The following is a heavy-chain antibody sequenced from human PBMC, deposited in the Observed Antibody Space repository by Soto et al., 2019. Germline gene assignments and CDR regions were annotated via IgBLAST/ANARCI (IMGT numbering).Heavy chain of an antibody. CDR3: ARDWPMTSQYYYYMDV. CDR2: ISSSSSTI. Sequence: GALRLSCAASGFTFSSYSMNWVRQAPGKGLEWVSYISSSSSTIYYADSVKGRFTISRDNAKNSLYLQMNSLRAEDTAVYYCARDWPMTSQYYYYMDVWGKGTTVTVSS. CDR1: GFTFSSYS. V-gene: IGHV3-48*01. J-gene: IGHJ6*03. D-gene: IGHD2-21*02.